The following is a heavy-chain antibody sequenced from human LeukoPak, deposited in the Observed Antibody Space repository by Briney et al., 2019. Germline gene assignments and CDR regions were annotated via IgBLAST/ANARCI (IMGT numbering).Heavy chain of an antibody. V-gene: IGHV5-51*01. Sequence: GESLKISCKGSGYSFTSYWIGWVRQMPGKGLEWMGIIYPGDSDTRYSPSFQGQVTISADKSISTDYLQWSSLKASDTAMYYCARRNDFWSGYFLEDAFDIWGQGTMVTVSS. CDR2: IYPGDSDT. J-gene: IGHJ3*02. CDR1: GYSFTSYW. D-gene: IGHD3-3*01. CDR3: ARRNDFWSGYFLEDAFDI.